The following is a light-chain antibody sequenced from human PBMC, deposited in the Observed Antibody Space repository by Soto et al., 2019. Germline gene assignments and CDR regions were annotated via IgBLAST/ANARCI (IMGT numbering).Light chain of an antibody. CDR1: QSVLYSPNNKNY. CDR2: WAS. J-gene: IGKJ2*01. Sequence: DIVMTQSPDSLAVSLGERATINCKSSQSVLYSPNNKNYLAWYQQKPGHPPKLLIYWASSRESGVPDRFRGSGFGTDFALTISSLQAEDVAVYYCQQYYGTPHTFGQGTKLEIK. CDR3: QQYYGTPHT. V-gene: IGKV4-1*01.